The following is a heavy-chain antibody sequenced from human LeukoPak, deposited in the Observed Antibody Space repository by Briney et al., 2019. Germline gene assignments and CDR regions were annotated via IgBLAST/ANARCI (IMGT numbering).Heavy chain of an antibody. CDR1: GFIFSGYG. CDR2: MSHDGNYK. CDR3: VKDRIVISFGDVSKH. V-gene: IGHV3-30*18. D-gene: IGHD3-10*01. J-gene: IGHJ1*01. Sequence: GRSLRLSCAASGFIFSGYGMHWVRQAPGKGLEWVALMSHDGNYKHYADSVKGRFTISRDNSKNTLYLQMNSLRVEDTAVYYCVKDRIVISFGDVSKHWGQGTLVTVSS.